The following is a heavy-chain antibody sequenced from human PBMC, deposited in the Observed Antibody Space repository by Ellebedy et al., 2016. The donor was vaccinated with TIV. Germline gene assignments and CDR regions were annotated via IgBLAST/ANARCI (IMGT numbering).Heavy chain of an antibody. J-gene: IGHJ4*02. V-gene: IGHV3-33*01. D-gene: IGHD3-16*02. Sequence: GGSLRLSCAASGFTFSSYGMHWVRQAPGKGLEWVAVIWYDGSNKYYADSVKGRFTISRDNSKNTLYLQMNSLRAEDTAVYYCARALSYDYVWGSYRSPLYYFDYWGQGTLVTVSS. CDR2: IWYDGSNK. CDR1: GFTFSSYG. CDR3: ARALSYDYVWGSYRSPLYYFDY.